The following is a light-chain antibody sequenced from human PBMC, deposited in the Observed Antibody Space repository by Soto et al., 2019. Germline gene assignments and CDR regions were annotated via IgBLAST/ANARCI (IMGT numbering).Light chain of an antibody. CDR1: QSVAGLF. V-gene: IGKV3-20*01. CDR2: GSS. J-gene: IGKJ3*01. Sequence: EIVLTQSPDTLSLSPGERATLSCRASQSVAGLFLAWYQQKPGQAPRLLIDGSSNRATGIPERFSGSRSGTDVTLTISSREPEDCAVYYCQHYGPSPGFTFGPGTKVDI. CDR3: QHYGPSPGFT.